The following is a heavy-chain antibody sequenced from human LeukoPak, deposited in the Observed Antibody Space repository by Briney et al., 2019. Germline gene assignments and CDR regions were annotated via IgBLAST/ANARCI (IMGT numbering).Heavy chain of an antibody. CDR2: INHSGST. V-gene: IGHV4-34*01. CDR1: GGSFSGYY. Sequence: PSETLSLTCAVYGGSFSGYYWSWTRQPPGKGLEWIGEINHSGSTNYNPSLKSRVTISVDTSKNRFSLKLSSVTAADTAVYYCARSMITFGGVIVTRIDYWGQGTLVTVSS. J-gene: IGHJ4*02. D-gene: IGHD3-16*02. CDR3: ARSMITFGGVIVTRIDY.